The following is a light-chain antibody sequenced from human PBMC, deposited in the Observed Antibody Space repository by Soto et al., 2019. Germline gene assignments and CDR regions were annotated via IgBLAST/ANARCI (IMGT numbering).Light chain of an antibody. Sequence: DIPMTQSPSTLSASVGDRVTITCRASQSISSRLAWYQQKPGKDPKLLIYKASSLESGVPSRFSGSGSGTEFTLTISSRKPDDFASYYCQQYNSYPTFGQGTKVEIK. CDR2: KAS. CDR1: QSISSR. CDR3: QQYNSYPT. J-gene: IGKJ1*01. V-gene: IGKV1-5*03.